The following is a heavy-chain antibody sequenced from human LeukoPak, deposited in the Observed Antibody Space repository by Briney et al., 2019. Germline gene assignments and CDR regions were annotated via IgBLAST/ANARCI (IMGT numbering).Heavy chain of an antibody. CDR2: INPSGGST. J-gene: IGHJ4*02. CDR1: GYTFTSYY. D-gene: IGHD3-22*01. V-gene: IGHV1-46*01. Sequence: ASVKVSCKASGYTFTSYYMHWVRQAPGQGLERMGIINPSGGSTSYAQKFQGRVTMTRDASTSTVYMELSSLRSEDTAVYYCARGSYYYDSSGSYFDYWGQGTLVTVSS. CDR3: ARGSYYYDSSGSYFDY.